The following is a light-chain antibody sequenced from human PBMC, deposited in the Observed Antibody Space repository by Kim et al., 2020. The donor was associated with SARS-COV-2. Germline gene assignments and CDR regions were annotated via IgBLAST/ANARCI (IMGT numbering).Light chain of an antibody. CDR1: QGISEY. CDR2: GAS. Sequence: DIQMTQSPSSLSASVGDRVTINCRASQGISEYLAWYQQRPGKVPKLLIYGASVLQSGAPSRFSGSGSGTVFTLTISRLQPEDVGTYYCQKYNSAPRTFGQGTKVEIK. V-gene: IGKV1-27*01. CDR3: QKYNSAPRT. J-gene: IGKJ1*01.